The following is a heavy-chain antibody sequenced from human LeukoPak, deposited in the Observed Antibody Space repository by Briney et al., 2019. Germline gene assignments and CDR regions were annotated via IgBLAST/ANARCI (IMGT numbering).Heavy chain of an antibody. CDR1: GFTFSNYW. CDR2: ISSSGSIK. Sequence: GGSLRLSCTASGFTFSNYWMSWVRQAPGKGLEWVSYISSSGSIKHYADSVKGRFTISRDNAKNSLYLQMNSLRAEDTAVYYCARARYTSGWETLDYWGQGTLVTVSS. CDR3: ARARYTSGWETLDY. D-gene: IGHD6-19*01. J-gene: IGHJ4*02. V-gene: IGHV3-48*04.